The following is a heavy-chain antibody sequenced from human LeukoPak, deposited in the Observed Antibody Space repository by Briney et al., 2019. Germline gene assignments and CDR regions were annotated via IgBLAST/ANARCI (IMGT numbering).Heavy chain of an antibody. CDR2: ISGTGGST. J-gene: IGHJ4*02. D-gene: IGHD2-15*01. V-gene: IGHV3-23*01. CDR1: GFTFRTYA. Sequence: GGSLRLSCAASGFTFRTYAMSWVRQAPGKGLEGVSAISGTGGSTFYADSVKGRFTISRDNSKNTLFPLMNRLRADDMAVYYCAESSGAFPYYFDHWGQGTLVTVSS. CDR3: AESSGAFPYYFDH.